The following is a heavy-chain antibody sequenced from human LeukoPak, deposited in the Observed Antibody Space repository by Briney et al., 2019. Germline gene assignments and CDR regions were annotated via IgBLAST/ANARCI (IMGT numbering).Heavy chain of an antibody. J-gene: IGHJ4*02. Sequence: ASVKVSCKASGYPFTRNGFSWVRQAPGQGLEWMGWISGYDGETKCAPKFQGRVTITTDTSTSTSYMELRSLRSDDTAVYYCARQTLWSQPYFDFWGQGTPVTVSS. CDR1: GYPFTRNG. CDR2: ISGYDGET. V-gene: IGHV1-18*01. CDR3: ARQTLWSQPYFDF. D-gene: IGHD1-26*01.